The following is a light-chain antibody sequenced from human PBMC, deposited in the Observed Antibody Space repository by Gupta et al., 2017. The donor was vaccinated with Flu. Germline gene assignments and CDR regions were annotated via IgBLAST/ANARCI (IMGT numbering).Light chain of an antibody. Sequence: DIVLTQSPATLSLSPGERATLSCRASQSVSSYLACYQQKPGQAPRLLIYDASNRATGIPARFSGSGSGTDFTLTISSLEPEDFAGYYCQQRSNWLTFGGGTKVEIK. V-gene: IGKV3-11*01. CDR3: QQRSNWLT. J-gene: IGKJ4*01. CDR2: DAS. CDR1: QSVSSY.